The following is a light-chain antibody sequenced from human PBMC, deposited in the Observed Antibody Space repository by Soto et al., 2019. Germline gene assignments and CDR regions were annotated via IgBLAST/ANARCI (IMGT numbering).Light chain of an antibody. CDR2: GAS. Sequence: DIQMTQSPSSLSSSVGDRVTITCLASQGIGNYLAWYQHKPGKVPKLLIYGASTLQSRVPSRFSGGGSGTEFTLTISGLQIEDLATYYCQVYNNGPPGFGQGTRLEIK. CDR1: QGIGNY. J-gene: IGKJ5*01. CDR3: QVYNNGPPG. V-gene: IGKV1-27*01.